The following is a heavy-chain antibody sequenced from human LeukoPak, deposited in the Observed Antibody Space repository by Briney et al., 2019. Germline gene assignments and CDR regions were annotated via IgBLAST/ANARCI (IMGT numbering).Heavy chain of an antibody. V-gene: IGHV3-48*02. D-gene: IGHD3-22*01. CDR3: ARDRVITMIVVGGYYYGMDV. J-gene: IGHJ6*02. CDR1: GFTFSSYS. Sequence: QAGGSLRLSCAASGFTFSSYSMNWARQAPGKGLEWVSYISSSSSTIYYADSVKGRFTISRDNAKNSLYLQMNSLRDEDTAVYYCARDRVITMIVVGGYYYGMDVWGQGTTVTVSS. CDR2: ISSSSSTI.